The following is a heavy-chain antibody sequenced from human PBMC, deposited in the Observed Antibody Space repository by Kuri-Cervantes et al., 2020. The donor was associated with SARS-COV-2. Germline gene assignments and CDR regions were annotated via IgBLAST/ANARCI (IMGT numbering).Heavy chain of an antibody. CDR3: ARGSYDFWSGYYTGCWFDP. CDR1: GGSFSGYY. V-gene: IGHV4-34*01. Sequence: SETLSLTCAVYGGSFSGYYWSWIRQPPGKGLEWIGEISHSGSTNYNPSLKSRVTISVDTSKNQFSLKLSSVTAADTAVYYCARGSYDFWSGYYTGCWFDPWGQGTLVTVSS. CDR2: ISHSGST. J-gene: IGHJ5*02. D-gene: IGHD3-3*01.